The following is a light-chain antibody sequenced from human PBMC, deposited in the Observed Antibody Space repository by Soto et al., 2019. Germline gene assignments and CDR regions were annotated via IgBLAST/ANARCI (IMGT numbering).Light chain of an antibody. CDR3: DQRDTWVT. V-gene: IGKV3-11*01. CDR1: QIVSSY. CDR2: DAS. J-gene: IGKJ4*01. Sequence: EIVLTQSPATLSLSPGERATLSSRASQIVSSYVAWYQQKPGQAPRLLIYDASNRATGIPARFSGSGSGTDFTLTISSLEPEDFAVYYCDQRDTWVTFGGETKVEIK.